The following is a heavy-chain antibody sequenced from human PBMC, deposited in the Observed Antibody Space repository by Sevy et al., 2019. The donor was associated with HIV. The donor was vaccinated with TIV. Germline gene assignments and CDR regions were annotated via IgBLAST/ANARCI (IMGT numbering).Heavy chain of an antibody. D-gene: IGHD3-22*01. CDR1: GFTVSRYS. CDR3: ARDCRVYDSSGYYRGKYYFDY. Sequence: GGSLRLSCAASGFTVSRYSMNWVRQAPGKGLEWVSYISSSSSTIYYADSVKGRFTISRDNAKNSLYLQMNSLRDEDTAVYYCARDCRVYDSSGYYRGKYYFDYWGRGTLVTVSS. J-gene: IGHJ4*02. CDR2: ISSSSSTI. V-gene: IGHV3-48*02.